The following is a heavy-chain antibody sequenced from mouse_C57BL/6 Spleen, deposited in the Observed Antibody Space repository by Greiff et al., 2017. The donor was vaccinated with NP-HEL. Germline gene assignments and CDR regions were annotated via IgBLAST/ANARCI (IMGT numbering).Heavy chain of an antibody. D-gene: IGHD3-2*02. V-gene: IGHV14-4*01. CDR2: IDPENGDT. Sequence: EVQLQQSGAELVRPGASVKLSCTASGFNIKDDYMHWVKQRPEQGLEWIGWIDPENGDTEYASKFQGKATITADTSSNTAYLQLSSLTSEDTAVYYCTTDSSGGVAYWGQGTLVTVSA. CDR1: GFNIKDDY. J-gene: IGHJ3*01. CDR3: TTDSSGGVAY.